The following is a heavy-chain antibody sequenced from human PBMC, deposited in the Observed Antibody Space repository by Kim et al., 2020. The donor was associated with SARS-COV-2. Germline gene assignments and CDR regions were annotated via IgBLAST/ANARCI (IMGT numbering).Heavy chain of an antibody. D-gene: IGHD1-26*01. Sequence: YTPSRQRRVPISVGTSKNQFSLKLSSVPAADTAVYYCARHASSGGYWVDYWGQGTLVTVSS. J-gene: IGHJ4*02. V-gene: IGHV4-39*01. CDR3: ARHASSGGYWVDY.